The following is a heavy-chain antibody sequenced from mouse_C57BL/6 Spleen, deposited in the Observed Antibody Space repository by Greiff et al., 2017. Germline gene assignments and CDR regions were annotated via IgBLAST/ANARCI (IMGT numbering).Heavy chain of an antibody. CDR3: ARDYFGSSLDY. J-gene: IGHJ2*01. CDR2: IYPGDGDT. D-gene: IGHD1-1*01. V-gene: IGHV1-82*01. Sequence: VKLMESGPELVKPGASVKISCKASGYAFSSSWMNWVKQRPGKGLEWLGRIYPGDGDTTYNGMFKGKATLTADKSSSPAYMQLSSLTSEDTAVYFCARDYFGSSLDYWGQGTTLTVSS. CDR1: GYAFSSSW.